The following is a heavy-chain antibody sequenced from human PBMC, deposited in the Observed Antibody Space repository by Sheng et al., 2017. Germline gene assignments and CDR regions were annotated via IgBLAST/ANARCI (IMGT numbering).Heavy chain of an antibody. CDR2: ISSTNI. V-gene: IGHV3-48*03. CDR1: GFTFSSYE. CDR3: ARVGRPREGSGSHDY. Sequence: EVQLVESGGGLVQPGGSLRLSCAASGFTFSSYEMNWVRQAPGRGLQWVSYISSTNIYYADSVKGRFTISRDNAKNSLYLQINSLRAEDTAVYYCARVGRPREGSGSHDYWGQGTLVTVSS. D-gene: IGHD1-26*01. J-gene: IGHJ4*02.